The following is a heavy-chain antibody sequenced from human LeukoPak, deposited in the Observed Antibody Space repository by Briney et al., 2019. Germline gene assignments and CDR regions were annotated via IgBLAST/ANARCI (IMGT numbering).Heavy chain of an antibody. Sequence: GGSLRLSCAASGFTVSSNYMSWVRQAPGKGLEWVSVIYSGGSTYYADSVKGRFTISSDNSKNTLYLQMNSLRAEDTAVYYCARLGQLAYYYYGMDVWGQGTTVTVSS. CDR2: IYSGGST. CDR3: ARLGQLAYYYYGMDV. CDR1: GFTVSSNY. J-gene: IGHJ6*02. D-gene: IGHD6-6*01. V-gene: IGHV3-66*04.